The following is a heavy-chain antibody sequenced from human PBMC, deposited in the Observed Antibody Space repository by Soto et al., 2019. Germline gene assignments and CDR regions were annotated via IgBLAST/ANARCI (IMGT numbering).Heavy chain of an antibody. V-gene: IGHV1-46*01. CDR2: INPSGGST. CDR1: GYTFTSYY. CDR3: ARGDYYDSSGYNDPYYFDY. D-gene: IGHD3-22*01. Sequence: ASVKVSCKASGYTFTSYYMHWVRQAPGQGLEWMGIINPSGGSTSYAQKFQGRVTMTRDTSTSTVYMELSSLRSEDTAVYYCARGDYYDSSGYNDPYYFDYWGQGTLVTVSS. J-gene: IGHJ4*02.